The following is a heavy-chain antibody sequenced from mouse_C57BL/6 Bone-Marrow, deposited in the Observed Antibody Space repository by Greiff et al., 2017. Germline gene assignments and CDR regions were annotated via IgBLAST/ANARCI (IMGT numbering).Heavy chain of an antibody. V-gene: IGHV1-55*01. D-gene: IGHD1-2*01. CDR1: GYTFTSYW. J-gene: IGHJ3*01. CDR3: AWDHGAWFAY. Sequence: QVQLQQSGAELVKPGASVKMSCKASGYTFTSYWITWVKQRPGQGLEWIGDIYPGSGSTNYNEKFKSKATLTVDTSSSTADMQLSSLTSEDSAVYYCAWDHGAWFAYWGQGTLVTVSA. CDR2: IYPGSGST.